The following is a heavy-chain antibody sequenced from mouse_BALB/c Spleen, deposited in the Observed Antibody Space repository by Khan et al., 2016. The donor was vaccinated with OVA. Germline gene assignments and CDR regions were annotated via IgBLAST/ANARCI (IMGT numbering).Heavy chain of an antibody. CDR3: TRPHYYGSNYYFDY. J-gene: IGHJ2*01. Sequence: EVELVESGGGLVKPGGSLKLSCAASGFAFSYYDISWVRQTPEKRLEWVSFISTGGDITYYPDPVKGRFTLSRDNAKNTLSLQMSSLKCEDKAMYYCTRPHYYGSNYYFDYWGQGTTLTVSS. CDR1: GFAFSYYD. D-gene: IGHD1-1*01. CDR2: ISTGGDIT. V-gene: IGHV5-12-1*01.